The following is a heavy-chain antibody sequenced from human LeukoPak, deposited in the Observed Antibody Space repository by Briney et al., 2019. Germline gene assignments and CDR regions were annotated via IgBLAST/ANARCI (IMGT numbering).Heavy chain of an antibody. D-gene: IGHD5-18*01. CDR2: ISGYNGHT. Sequence: GASVKVSCTASGYAFSDHGVNWVRQAPGQGLEWMGWISGYNGHTSYAQKFQGRVMVTTDRSTNTAYLELRSLSSDDTAVYYCARVPNPRNTYGYNDKWGQGTLVTVSS. CDR1: GYAFSDHG. CDR3: ARVPNPRNTYGYNDK. V-gene: IGHV1-18*04. J-gene: IGHJ4*02.